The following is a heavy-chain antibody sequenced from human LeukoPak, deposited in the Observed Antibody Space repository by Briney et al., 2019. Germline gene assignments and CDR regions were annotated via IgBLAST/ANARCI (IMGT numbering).Heavy chain of an antibody. Sequence: GGSLRLSCAASGFTFSNYWMSWVRQAPGNGPEWVANIKEDESEKNYVNPVKDRFTISRDNAKNSLYLQMNSLRAEDTAVYYCARVTSGSSYRPFDYWGQGTLVTVSS. V-gene: IGHV3-7*01. J-gene: IGHJ4*02. CDR3: ARVTSGSSYRPFDY. CDR1: GFTFSNYW. CDR2: IKEDESEK. D-gene: IGHD3-10*01.